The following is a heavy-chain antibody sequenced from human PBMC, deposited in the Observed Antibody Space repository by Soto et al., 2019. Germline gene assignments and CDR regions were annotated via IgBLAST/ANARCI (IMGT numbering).Heavy chain of an antibody. V-gene: IGHV4-59*01. CDR1: GGSISSYY. CDR3: ARGGRVQLRSYYFDY. CDR2: IYYSGST. D-gene: IGHD5-12*01. Sequence: SATLSLTCTVSGGSISSYYWSWIRQPPGKGLEWVGYIYYSGSTNYNPSLKSRVTISVDTSKNQFSLKLSSVTAADTAVYYCARGGRVQLRSYYFDYWGQGTLVTVSS. J-gene: IGHJ4*02.